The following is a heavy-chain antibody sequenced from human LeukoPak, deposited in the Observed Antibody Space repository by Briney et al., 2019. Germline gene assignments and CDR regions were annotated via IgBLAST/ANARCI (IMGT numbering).Heavy chain of an antibody. CDR2: IYNGGTT. V-gene: IGHV3-66*04. J-gene: IGHJ4*02. Sequence: PGGSLRLSCTVSGFTVSTNSMTWVRQAPGKGLEWLSLIYNGGTTYYADSVKGRFSISRDNSKNILYLQMNCLRAEDTAVYYCARRGYGDYAPFDYWGQGALVTVSS. CDR1: GFTVSTNS. D-gene: IGHD4-17*01. CDR3: ARRGYGDYAPFDY.